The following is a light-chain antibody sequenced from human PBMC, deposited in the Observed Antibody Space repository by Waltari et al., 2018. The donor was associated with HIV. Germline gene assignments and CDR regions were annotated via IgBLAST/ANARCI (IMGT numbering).Light chain of an antibody. Sequence: QSVLTQPPSASGTPGQRVTISCSGSSSNIGSFYVYWYQQFPGTAPKLLIYGSTNRPSGVPDRFSGSKSGTSASLAITGLQAEDEADYYCQSYDNSLGVVFGGGTKLTVL. J-gene: IGLJ2*01. CDR1: SSNIGSFY. CDR3: QSYDNSLGVV. CDR2: GST. V-gene: IGLV1-40*01.